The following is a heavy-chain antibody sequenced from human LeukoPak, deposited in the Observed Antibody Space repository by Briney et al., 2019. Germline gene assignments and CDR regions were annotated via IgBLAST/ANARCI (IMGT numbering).Heavy chain of an antibody. J-gene: IGHJ6*02. CDR2: ISSSGSTI. D-gene: IGHD6-13*01. Sequence: GGSLRLSCAASGFTFSSYEMNWVRQAPGKGLEWVSYISSSGSTIHYADSVKGRFTISRDNAKNSLYLQMNRLRAEDTAVYYCASTPGGSWYNRRNYGMDVWGQGTTVTVSS. CDR3: ASTPGGSWYNRRNYGMDV. V-gene: IGHV3-48*03. CDR1: GFTFSSYE.